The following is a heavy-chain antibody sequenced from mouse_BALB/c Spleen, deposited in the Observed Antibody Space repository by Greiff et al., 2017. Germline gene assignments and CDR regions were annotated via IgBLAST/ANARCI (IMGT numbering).Heavy chain of an antibody. CDR1: GYTFSSYW. J-gene: IGHJ3*01. V-gene: IGHV1-9*01. CDR3: ARYYYGSSYVGFAY. CDR2: ILPGSGST. Sequence: VKLMESGAELMKPGASVKISCKATGYTFSSYWIEWVKQRPGHGLEWIGEILPGSGSTNYNEKFKGKATFTADTSSNTAYMQLSSLTSEDSAVYYCARYYYGSSYVGFAYWGQGTLVTVSA. D-gene: IGHD1-1*01.